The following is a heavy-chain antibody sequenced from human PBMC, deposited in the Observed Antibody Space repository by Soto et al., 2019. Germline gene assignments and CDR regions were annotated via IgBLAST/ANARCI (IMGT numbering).Heavy chain of an antibody. Sequence: SQTLSLTCAISGDSVSSNSAAWNWIRQSPSRGLEWLGRTYYRSKWYNDYAVSVKSRITINPDTSKNQFSLQLNSVTPEDTAVYYCARDTLWLVLGPSGVSLYYFDYWGRGTLVTVSS. CDR2: TYYRSKWYN. CDR3: ARDTLWLVLGPSGVSLYYFDY. CDR1: GDSVSSNSAA. J-gene: IGHJ4*02. V-gene: IGHV6-1*01. D-gene: IGHD6-19*01.